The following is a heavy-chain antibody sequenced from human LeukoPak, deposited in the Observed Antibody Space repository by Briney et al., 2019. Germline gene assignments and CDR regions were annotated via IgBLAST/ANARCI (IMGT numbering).Heavy chain of an antibody. CDR2: ISGSGGGT. CDR3: AKNGRFQWELLVDY. CDR1: GFTFSSYA. J-gene: IGHJ4*02. V-gene: IGHV3-23*01. Sequence: GGSLRPSCAASGFTFSSYAMSWVRQAPGKGLEWVSAISGSGGGTYYADSVKGRFTISRDNSKNTLYLQMNSLRAEDTAVYYCAKNGRFQWELLVDYWGQGTLVTVSS. D-gene: IGHD1-26*01.